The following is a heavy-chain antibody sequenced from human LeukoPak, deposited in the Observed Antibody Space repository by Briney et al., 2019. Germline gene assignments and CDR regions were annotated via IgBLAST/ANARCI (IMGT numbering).Heavy chain of an antibody. J-gene: IGHJ5*02. D-gene: IGHD2-15*01. CDR1: GGSISSYY. CDR2: IYYSGST. CDR3: ARMLSFCSGGSCYSLWFDP. V-gene: IGHV4-59*01. Sequence: KPSETLSLTCTVSGGSISSYYWSWIRQPPGKGLEWIGYIYYSGSTNYNPSLKSRVTISVDTSKNQFSLKLSSVTAADTAVYYCARMLSFCSGGSCYSLWFDPWGQGTLVTVSS.